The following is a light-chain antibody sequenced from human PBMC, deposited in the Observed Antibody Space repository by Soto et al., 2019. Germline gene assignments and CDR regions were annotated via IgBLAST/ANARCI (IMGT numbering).Light chain of an antibody. CDR1: SSTVGGFNV. J-gene: IGLJ1*01. CDR3: ISYADTAYV. V-gene: IGLV2-23*01. CDR2: EGI. Sequence: QSVLTQPASVSGSPGQSITISCTGTSSTVGGFNVVSWYQQHPGKAPKVIIYEGIKRPSGVSNRFSGSNSGSTASLTISGLQAEDEADYYCISYADTAYVFGTGTKVTVL.